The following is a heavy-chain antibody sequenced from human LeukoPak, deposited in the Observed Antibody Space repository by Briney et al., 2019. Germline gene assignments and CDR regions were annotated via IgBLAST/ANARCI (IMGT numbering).Heavy chain of an antibody. D-gene: IGHD3-3*01. CDR3: ARGQSGRRFLADY. CDR2: MNPISGNT. Sequence: ASVKVSCKASGYTFSSYDINWVRQATGQGLEWMGWMNPISGNTGYAQKFQGRVTITRDNSINTAYMDLTNLRSEDTAVYYCARGQSGRRFLADYWAREPWSPSPQ. V-gene: IGHV1-8*01. J-gene: IGHJ4*02. CDR1: GYTFSSYD.